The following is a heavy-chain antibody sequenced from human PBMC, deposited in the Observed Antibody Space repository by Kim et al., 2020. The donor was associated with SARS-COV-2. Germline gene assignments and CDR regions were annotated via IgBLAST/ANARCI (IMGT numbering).Heavy chain of an antibody. Sequence: GGSLRLSCAASGFTFSSYWMHWVRQAPGKGLVWVSRINSDGSSTSYADSVKGRFTISRDNAKNTLYLQMNSLRAEDTAVYYCARGRGGYSSLYGMDVWGQGTTVTVSS. V-gene: IGHV3-74*01. D-gene: IGHD6-13*01. CDR1: GFTFSSYW. J-gene: IGHJ6*02. CDR2: INSDGSST. CDR3: ARGRGGYSSLYGMDV.